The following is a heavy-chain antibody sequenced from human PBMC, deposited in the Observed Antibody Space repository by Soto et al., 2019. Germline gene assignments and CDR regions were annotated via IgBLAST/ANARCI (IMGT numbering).Heavy chain of an antibody. J-gene: IGHJ6*02. CDR3: ARQAAGSIYYYYYYGMDV. D-gene: IGHD6-13*01. Sequence: LSLTCTVSGGSISSSSYYWGWIRQPPGKGLEWIGSIYYSGSTYYNPSLKSRVTISVDTSKNQFSLKLSSVTAADTAVYYCARQAAGSIYYYYYYGMDVWGQGTTVTVSS. V-gene: IGHV4-39*01. CDR1: GGSISSSSYY. CDR2: IYYSGST.